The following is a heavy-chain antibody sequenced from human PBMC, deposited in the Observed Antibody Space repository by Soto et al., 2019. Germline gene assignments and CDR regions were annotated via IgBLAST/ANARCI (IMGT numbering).Heavy chain of an antibody. CDR1: GYKFSTYA. Sequence: QLQLTQSGGEARKPGASVRVSCAASGYKFSTYAISWLRQAPGQGLEWMGLITPNSGYTNYAQKFQGRLILTTDIPSSAAYMELTSLRYDDTAIYYCATSYDTGFDTWGQGTLVSVS. V-gene: IGHV1-18*01. CDR2: ITPNSGYT. CDR3: ATSYDTGFDT. D-gene: IGHD3-9*01. J-gene: IGHJ5*02.